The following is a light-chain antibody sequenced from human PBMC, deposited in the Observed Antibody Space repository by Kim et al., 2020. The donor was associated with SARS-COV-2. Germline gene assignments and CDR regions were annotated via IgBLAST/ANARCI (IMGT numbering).Light chain of an antibody. Sequence: VSPGERATLSCRASQSVGSKLVWYQHKIGQAPKVLMYGASIRATGIPARFSGSGSGTEFTLTVTSLQSEDFAVYFCQQYNDWPLTFGGGTKVDIK. CDR3: QQYNDWPLT. CDR1: QSVGSK. J-gene: IGKJ4*01. CDR2: GAS. V-gene: IGKV3-15*01.